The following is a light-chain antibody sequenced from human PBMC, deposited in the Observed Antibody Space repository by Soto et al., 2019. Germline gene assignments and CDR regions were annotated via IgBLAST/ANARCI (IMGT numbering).Light chain of an antibody. CDR3: CSYGGSYTWV. Sequence: QSVLTQPRSVSGSPGQSVTISCTGTSGDVGGYNFVSWYQQHPGKVPTLVIFDVSHRPSGVPDRFSGSKSGNTASLTISGLQADDEADYYCCSYGGSYTWVFGGGTKVTVL. V-gene: IGLV2-11*01. J-gene: IGLJ2*01. CDR2: DVS. CDR1: SGDVGGYNF.